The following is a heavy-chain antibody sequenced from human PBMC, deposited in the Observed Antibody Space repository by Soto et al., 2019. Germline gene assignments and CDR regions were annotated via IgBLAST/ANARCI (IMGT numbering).Heavy chain of an antibody. V-gene: IGHV1-69*01. CDR2: FIPIFRTL. CDR3: VRDRRIYYSDPNDEFVASDYEV. CDR1: GGIFGSHG. Sequence: QVQLIQSEAEVKKPGSSVRVSCTASGGIFGSHGFSWVRQAPGQRLEWVGGFIPIFRTLTYTEKFQARARIAADESTNTVYLDLSSLASEDTAVYYCVRDRRIYYSDPNDEFVASDYEVWGQGTMVSVSS. D-gene: IGHD3-22*01. J-gene: IGHJ3*01.